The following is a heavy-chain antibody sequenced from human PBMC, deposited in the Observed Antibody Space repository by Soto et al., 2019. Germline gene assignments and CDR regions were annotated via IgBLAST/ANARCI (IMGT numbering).Heavy chain of an antibody. D-gene: IGHD3-10*01. Sequence: QLQLQESGSGLVKPSQTLSLTCAVSGGSISSGGYSWSWIRQPPGKGLEWIGYVFHSGSTYYSPSLKSRVTISIDGSKNQFSLKLTSVTAADTAVYYCASGSYGAGSDYWGQGILVTVSS. V-gene: IGHV4-30-2*01. CDR3: ASGSYGAGSDY. CDR2: VFHSGST. J-gene: IGHJ4*02. CDR1: GGSISSGGYS.